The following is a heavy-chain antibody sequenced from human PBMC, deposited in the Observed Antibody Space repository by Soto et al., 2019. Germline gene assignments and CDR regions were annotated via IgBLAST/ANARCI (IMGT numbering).Heavy chain of an antibody. D-gene: IGHD2-15*01. Sequence: PGGSLRLSCAASGFTFSGSAMHWVRQASGKGLEWVGRIRSKGNNYATAYSASVKGRFTISRDDSKDTAYLQMNSLKTEDTAVYYCTGHGQLGYCTGGSCEEAFDIWGQGTMVTVSS. CDR2: IRSKGNNYAT. V-gene: IGHV3-73*01. CDR1: GFTFSGSA. J-gene: IGHJ3*02. CDR3: TGHGQLGYCTGGSCEEAFDI.